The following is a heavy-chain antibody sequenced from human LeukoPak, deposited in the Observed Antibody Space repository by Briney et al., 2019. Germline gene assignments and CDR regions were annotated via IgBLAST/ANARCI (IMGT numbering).Heavy chain of an antibody. D-gene: IGHD2-2*01. CDR2: ISYDGGNK. J-gene: IGHJ3*02. CDR1: GFTFSSYG. Sequence: GRSLRLSCAASGFTFSSYGLHWVRQAPGKGLEWVAVISYDGGNKYYADSVKGRFTISRDNSKNTLYLQMNSLRAEDTAVYYCAKESCSSTNCFDAFDIWGQGTMVTVSS. CDR3: AKESCSSTNCFDAFDI. V-gene: IGHV3-30*18.